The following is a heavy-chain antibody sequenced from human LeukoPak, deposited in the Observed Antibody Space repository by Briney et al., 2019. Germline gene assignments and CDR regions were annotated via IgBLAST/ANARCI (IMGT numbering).Heavy chain of an antibody. CDR1: GGTFSSYA. Sequence: GASVKVSCKASGGTFSSYAISWVRQAPGQGLEWMGGIIPIFGTANYAQKLQGRVTMTTDTSTSTAYMELRSLRSDDTAVYYCARDRNNPYYDFWSGYRFHDAFDIWGQGTMVTVSS. J-gene: IGHJ3*02. D-gene: IGHD3-3*01. CDR2: IIPIFGTA. V-gene: IGHV1-69*05. CDR3: ARDRNNPYYDFWSGYRFHDAFDI.